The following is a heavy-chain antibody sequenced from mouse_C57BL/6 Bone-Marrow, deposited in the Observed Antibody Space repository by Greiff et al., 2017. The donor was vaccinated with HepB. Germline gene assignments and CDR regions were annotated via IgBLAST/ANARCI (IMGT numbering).Heavy chain of an antibody. CDR1: GFSLTSYG. CDR2: IWRGGST. Sequence: QVQLQQSGPGLVQPSQSLSITCTVSGFSLTSYGVHWVRQSPGKCLEWLGVIWRGGSTDYNAAFMSRLSITKDNPKSQVFFKMNSLQADDTAIYYCAKMDYYGSSYWYFDVWGTGTTVTVSS. J-gene: IGHJ1*03. V-gene: IGHV2-5*01. D-gene: IGHD1-1*01. CDR3: AKMDYYGSSYWYFDV.